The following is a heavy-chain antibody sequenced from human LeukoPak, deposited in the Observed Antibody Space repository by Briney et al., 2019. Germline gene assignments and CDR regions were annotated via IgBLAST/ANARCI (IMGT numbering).Heavy chain of an antibody. CDR1: GGSISSYY. CDR2: IFYSGRT. J-gene: IGHJ3*02. D-gene: IGHD3-3*01. CDR3: ARHSTLFVMGLDAFDI. Sequence: SETLSLTCTVSGGSISSYYWNWVRQPPGKGLEWIGYIFYSGRTNYNPCLRSGVTISVETSKYQLSRTRTSVTAADTAVYYCARHSTLFVMGLDAFDIWGQGTMVTVSS. V-gene: IGHV4-59*08.